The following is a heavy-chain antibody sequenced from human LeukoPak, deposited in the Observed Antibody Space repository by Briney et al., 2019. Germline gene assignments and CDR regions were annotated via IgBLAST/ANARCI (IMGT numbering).Heavy chain of an antibody. J-gene: IGHJ4*02. V-gene: IGHV3-64*01. Sequence: GGSLRLSCAASGFTFSAYTMHWVRQAPGKGLEHFSTISNNGGSTYYANSVKGRFTISRDNSKNTLYLQMGSLRAEDMAVYYCVREASNTGERGRYFHYWGQGTLVTVSS. CDR2: ISNNGGST. D-gene: IGHD2-8*02. CDR1: GFTFSAYT. CDR3: VREASNTGERGRYFHY.